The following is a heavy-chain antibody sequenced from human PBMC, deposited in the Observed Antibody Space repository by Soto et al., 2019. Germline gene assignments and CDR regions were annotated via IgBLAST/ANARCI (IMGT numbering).Heavy chain of an antibody. Sequence: QVQPVESGGGVVQPGRSVRLSCAASGFSFSNFAMHWVRQAPGKGLEWVAVISHDGSNKYHADSVKGRFTISRDNSKNTVFLQMNSLSPEDGAVYYCVKPNNSGWYTPYYYYFGMDVWGQGTTLTVSS. CDR2: ISHDGSNK. CDR1: GFSFSNFA. CDR3: VKPNNSGWYTPYYYYFGMDV. J-gene: IGHJ6*02. D-gene: IGHD6-19*01. V-gene: IGHV3-30*18.